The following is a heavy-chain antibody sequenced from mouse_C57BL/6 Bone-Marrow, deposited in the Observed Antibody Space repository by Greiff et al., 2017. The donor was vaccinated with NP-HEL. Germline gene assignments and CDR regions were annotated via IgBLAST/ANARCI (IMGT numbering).Heavy chain of an antibody. CDR3: ARKPRIPYYFDY. J-gene: IGHJ2*01. CDR2: INPNNGGT. V-gene: IGHV1-18*01. CDR1: GYTFSDYN. Sequence: VHVKQSGPELVKPGASVKIPCKASGYTFSDYNMDWVKQSHGKSLEWIGDINPNNGGTIYNQKFKGKATLTVDKSSSTAYMELRSLTSEDTAVYYCARKPRIPYYFDYWGQGTTLTVSS.